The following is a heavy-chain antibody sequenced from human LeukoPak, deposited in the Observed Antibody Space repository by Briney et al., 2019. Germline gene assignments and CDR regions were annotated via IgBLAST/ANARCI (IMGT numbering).Heavy chain of an antibody. Sequence: PSETLSLPCTVSGYSISSGYYWGWIRQPPGKGLEWIGSIYHSGSTYYNPSLKSRVTKSVDTSKNQFSLKLSSVTAADTAVYYCARVGGSYKFDYWGQGALVTVSS. J-gene: IGHJ4*02. CDR2: IYHSGST. CDR1: GYSISSGYY. V-gene: IGHV4-38-2*02. D-gene: IGHD1-26*01. CDR3: ARVGGSYKFDY.